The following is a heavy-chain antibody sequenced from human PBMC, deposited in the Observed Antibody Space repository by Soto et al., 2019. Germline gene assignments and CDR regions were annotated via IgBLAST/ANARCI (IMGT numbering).Heavy chain of an antibody. J-gene: IGHJ4*02. V-gene: IGHV3-21*01. Sequence: EVQLVESGGGLVKPGGSLRLSCAASGFTFSSYSMNWVRQAPGKGLEWVSAISSSSSYIYYADSVKGRFTISSDNAKNSLYLQMNSLRAEDTAVYYCARDTARYYFDYWGQGTLVTVSS. CDR1: GFTFSSYS. CDR3: ARDTARYYFDY. CDR2: ISSSSSYI. D-gene: IGHD5-18*01.